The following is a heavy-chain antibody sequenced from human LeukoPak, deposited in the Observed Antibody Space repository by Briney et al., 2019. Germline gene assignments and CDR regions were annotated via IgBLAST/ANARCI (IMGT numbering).Heavy chain of an antibody. CDR1: GYSSSSYF. D-gene: IGHD1-26*01. V-gene: IGHV4-4*07. J-gene: IGHJ4*02. CDR3: ARLSSPVGPMR. Sequence: SETLSLTCTVSGYSSSSYFWSWIRQPAGKGLQWIGRIYSGGSTNYNPSLKSRVTMTLDKSKRQVSLRLNSVTAADTAVYHCARLSSPVGPMRWGRGTLVTVSS. CDR2: IYSGGST.